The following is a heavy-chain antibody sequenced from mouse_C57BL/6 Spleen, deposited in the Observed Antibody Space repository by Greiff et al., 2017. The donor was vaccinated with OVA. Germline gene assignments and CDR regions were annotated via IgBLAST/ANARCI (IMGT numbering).Heavy chain of an antibody. CDR1: GYTFTSYW. V-gene: IGHV1-59*01. Sequence: QVQLQQPGAELVRPGTSVQLSCKASGYTFTSYWMHWVKQRPGQGLEWIGVIDPSDSYTNYNQKFKGKATLTVDTSSSTAYMQLSSLTSEDSAVYYCARGDYYGSSSYWYFDVWGTGTTVTVSS. CDR2: IDPSDSYT. J-gene: IGHJ1*03. CDR3: ARGDYYGSSSYWYFDV. D-gene: IGHD1-1*01.